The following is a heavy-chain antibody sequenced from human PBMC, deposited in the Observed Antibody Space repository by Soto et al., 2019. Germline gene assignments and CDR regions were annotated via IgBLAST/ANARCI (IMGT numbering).Heavy chain of an antibody. Sequence: VQLVESGGGVVQPGRSLRLSCAASGFTFSSYAMHWVRQAPGKGLEWVAVISYDGSNKYYADSVKGRFTISRDNSKNTLYLQMNSLRAEDTAVYYCARDGGSGYSYGTGLDYWGQGTLVTVSS. CDR2: ISYDGSNK. CDR3: ARDGGSGYSYGTGLDY. D-gene: IGHD5-18*01. J-gene: IGHJ4*02. V-gene: IGHV3-30-3*01. CDR1: GFTFSSYA.